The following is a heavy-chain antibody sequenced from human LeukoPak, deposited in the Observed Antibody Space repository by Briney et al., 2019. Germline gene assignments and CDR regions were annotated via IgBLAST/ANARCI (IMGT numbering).Heavy chain of an antibody. CDR2: ISGSNGNT. J-gene: IGHJ4*02. V-gene: IGHV3-23*01. CDR3: AKRNYYDSRGYLYDS. D-gene: IGHD3-22*01. Sequence: AGGSLRLSCAASGFTFSSYAMSWVRQAPGKGLEWVSAISGSNGNTFYSDSVKGRFTIPRDNSKNTLYLQMSSLRAEDTAVYYCAKRNYYDSRGYLYDSWGQGTLDSVSS. CDR1: GFTFSSYA.